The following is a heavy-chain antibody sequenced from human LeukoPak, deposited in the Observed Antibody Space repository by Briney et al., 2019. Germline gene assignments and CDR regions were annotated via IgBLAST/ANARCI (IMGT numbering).Heavy chain of an antibody. J-gene: IGHJ1*01. CDR3: ARGILGYCSGGSCYSFPH. CDR2: INHSGST. V-gene: IGHV4-34*01. CDR1: GGSFSGYY. Sequence: PSETLSLTCAVYGGSFSGYYWSWIRQPPGKGLEWIGEINHSGSTNYNPSLKSRVTISVDTSKNQFSLKLGSVTAADTAVYYCARGILGYCSGGSCYSFPHWGQGTLVTVSS. D-gene: IGHD2-15*01.